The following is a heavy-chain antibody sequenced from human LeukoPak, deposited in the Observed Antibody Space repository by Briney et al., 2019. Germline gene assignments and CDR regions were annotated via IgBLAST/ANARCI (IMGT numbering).Heavy chain of an antibody. V-gene: IGHV1-18*01. CDR3: AREVSGSSIVVVVAATGYYGMDV. D-gene: IGHD2-15*01. J-gene: IGHJ6*02. CDR2: ISAYNGNT. Sequence: ASVKVSCKASGYTFTSYGISWVRQAPGQGLEWMGWISAYNGNTNYAQKLQGRVTMTTDTSTGTAYMELRSLRSDDTAVYYCAREVSGSSIVVVVAATGYYGMDVWGQGTTVTVSS. CDR1: GYTFTSYG.